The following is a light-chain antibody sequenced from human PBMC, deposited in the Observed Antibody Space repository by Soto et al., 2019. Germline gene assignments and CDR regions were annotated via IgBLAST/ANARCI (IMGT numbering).Light chain of an antibody. J-gene: IGKJ4*01. CDR1: QGFSTW. CDR3: QQANSLPWT. V-gene: IGKV1-12*02. Sequence: DIQMTQSPSSVSASVGDRVTITCRASQGFSTWLAWYRRKPGRAPELLLYSASSLHSGVPSRFSGSGSVTDFTLNISSLQPEDFAPYYCQQANSLPWTFGGGTEVEIK. CDR2: SAS.